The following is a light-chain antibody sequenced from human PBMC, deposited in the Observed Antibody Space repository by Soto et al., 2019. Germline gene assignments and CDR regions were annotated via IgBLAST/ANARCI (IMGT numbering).Light chain of an antibody. CDR3: QQYDNLPPPT. V-gene: IGKV1-17*03. J-gene: IGKJ4*01. Sequence: DIQMTQSPSAMSASVGDRVTITCRASQGISNHLVWFQQRPGKVPKRLIYDASSLQTGVPSRFSGSGSGTDFTFTISSLQPEDIATYYCQQYDNLPPPTFGGGTKVDIK. CDR1: QGISNH. CDR2: DAS.